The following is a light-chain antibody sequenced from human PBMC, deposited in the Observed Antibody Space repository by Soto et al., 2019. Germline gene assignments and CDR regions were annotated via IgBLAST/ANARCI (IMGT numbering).Light chain of an antibody. CDR1: SSNIGSNY. CDR3: AAWDDSLSGYV. CDR2: RNN. Sequence: QSVVTQPPSASGTPGQRVTISCSGSSSNIGSNYVYWYQQLPGTTPKLLIYRNNQRPSGVPDRCSGSKSGTSASLAISGLRSEDEADYYCAAWDDSLSGYVFGTGTKLTVL. J-gene: IGLJ1*01. V-gene: IGLV1-47*01.